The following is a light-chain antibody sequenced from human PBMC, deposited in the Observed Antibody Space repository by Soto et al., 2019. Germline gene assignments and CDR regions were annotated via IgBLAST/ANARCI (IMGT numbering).Light chain of an antibody. V-gene: IGLV3-1*01. CDR1: NLGNKY. CDR3: QAWDSNIVI. J-gene: IGLJ2*01. Sequence: SYELTQPPSVSVSPGQTASITCSGDNLGNKYACWYQQKPGQSPVLVIYQDNRRPSGIPERFSGPNSGNTATLTISGTQAMDEADYYCQAWDSNIVIFGGGTKLTVL. CDR2: QDN.